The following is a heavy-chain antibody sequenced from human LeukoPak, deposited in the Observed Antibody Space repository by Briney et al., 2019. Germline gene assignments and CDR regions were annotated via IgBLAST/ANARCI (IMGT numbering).Heavy chain of an antibody. V-gene: IGHV3-30*04. CDR2: ISYDGSNK. CDR1: GFTFSSYA. J-gene: IGHJ4*02. CDR3: ARERLDSSGYYY. D-gene: IGHD3-22*01. Sequence: GGSLRLSCAASGFTFSSYAMHWVRQAPGKGLEWVAVISYDGSNKYYADSVKGRFTISRDNSKNTLYLQMNSLRAEDTAVYYCARERLDSSGYYYWGQGTLVTVSS.